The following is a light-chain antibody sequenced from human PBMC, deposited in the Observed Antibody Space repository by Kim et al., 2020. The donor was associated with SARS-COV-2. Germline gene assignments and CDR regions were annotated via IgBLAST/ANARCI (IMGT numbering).Light chain of an antibody. V-gene: IGLV2-14*04. Sequence: QSITISCTRTSSDIGGFNYVSWYQQHPGKAPKLIIFDVAQRPSGVSYRFSGSKSGNTASLTISGLQAEDEADYFCSSYTSSSTPWVFGGGTQLTVL. CDR1: SSDIGGFNY. CDR2: DVA. CDR3: SSYTSSSTPWV. J-gene: IGLJ3*02.